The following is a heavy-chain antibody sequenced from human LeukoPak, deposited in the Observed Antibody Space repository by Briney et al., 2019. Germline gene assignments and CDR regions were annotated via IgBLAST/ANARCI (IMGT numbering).Heavy chain of an antibody. CDR1: GFTFSSYA. V-gene: IGHV3-48*01. CDR3: ARDWRGKGFFDY. CDR2: ISSSSSTI. Sequence: GGSLRLSCAASGFTFSSYAMSWVRQAPGKWLEWVSYISSSSSTIYYADSVKGRFTISRDNAKNSLYLQMNSLRAEDTAVYYCARDWRGKGFFDYWGQETRVTVSS. J-gene: IGHJ4*02. D-gene: IGHD3-3*01.